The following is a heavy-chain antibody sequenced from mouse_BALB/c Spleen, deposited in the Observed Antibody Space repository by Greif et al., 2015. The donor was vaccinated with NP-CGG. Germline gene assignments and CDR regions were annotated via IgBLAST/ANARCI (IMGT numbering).Heavy chain of an antibody. D-gene: IGHD2-1*01. V-gene: IGHV1-69*01. J-gene: IGHJ4*01. CDR3: TTLYYGNYVYYAMDY. CDR2: IYPSDSYT. Sequence: QVQLQQSGAELVRPGASVKLSCKASGYTFTRYWINWVKQRPGQGLEWIGNIYPSDSYTNYNQKFKDKTTLTVDKSSSTAYMQLSSPTSEDSAVYYCTTLYYGNYVYYAMDYWGQGTSVTVSS. CDR1: GYTFTRYW.